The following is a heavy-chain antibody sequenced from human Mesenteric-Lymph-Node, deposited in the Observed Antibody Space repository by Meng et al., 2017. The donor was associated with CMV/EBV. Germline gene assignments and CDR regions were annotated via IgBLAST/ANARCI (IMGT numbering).Heavy chain of an antibody. D-gene: IGHD1-26*01. Sequence: GGSLRLSCAASGFTFSSYGIHWVRQAPGKGLEWVAFIWYDGTNKDYADSVKGRFTLSRDNSKNTLYLEMDNLRAEDTAVYYCAKTGHQGVDGSHLIYDAFDIWGQGTLVTVSS. V-gene: IGHV3-30*02. CDR3: AKTGHQGVDGSHLIYDAFDI. J-gene: IGHJ3*02. CDR2: IWYDGTNK. CDR1: GFTFSSYG.